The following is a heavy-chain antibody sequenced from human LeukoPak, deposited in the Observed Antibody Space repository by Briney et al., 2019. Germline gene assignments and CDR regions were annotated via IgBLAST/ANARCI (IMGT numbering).Heavy chain of an antibody. V-gene: IGHV3-30*04. J-gene: IGHJ4*02. CDR3: ARDDYDIFTGYPLYYFDY. CDR2: ISYDGSNK. Sequence: GGSLRLSCAASGFTFSSYAMHWVRQAPGKGLEGVAVISYDGSNKYYADSVKGRFTISRDNSKNTLYLQMNSLRAEDTAVYYCARDDYDIFTGYPLYYFDYWGQGTLVTVSS. CDR1: GFTFSSYA. D-gene: IGHD3-9*01.